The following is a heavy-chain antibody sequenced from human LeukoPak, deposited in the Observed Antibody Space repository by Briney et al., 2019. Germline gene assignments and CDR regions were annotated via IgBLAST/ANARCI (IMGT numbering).Heavy chain of an antibody. CDR1: GGSISSCGYS. D-gene: IGHD1-26*01. Sequence: SQTLSLTCAVSGGSISSCGYSWSWIRPPPGKGLEWIGYIYHSGSTYYNPPLKSRVNISVDRSKNQFSLKLSSVTAAHTAVYYCARLGWRGATYDFDYWGQGTLVTVSS. CDR3: ARLGWRGATYDFDY. J-gene: IGHJ4*02. CDR2: IYHSGST. V-gene: IGHV4-30-2*01.